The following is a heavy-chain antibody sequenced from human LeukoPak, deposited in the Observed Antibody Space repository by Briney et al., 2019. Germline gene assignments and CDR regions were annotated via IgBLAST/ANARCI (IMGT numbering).Heavy chain of an antibody. V-gene: IGHV1-24*01. Sequence: GASVKVSCKVSGYTLTELSMHWVRQAPGKGLEWMGGFDPEDGETIYAQKFQGRVTMTEDTSTDTAYMELSSLRSDDTAVYYCAREPAYYGSGSQFPLYWGQGTLVTVSS. D-gene: IGHD3-10*01. CDR1: GYTLTELS. J-gene: IGHJ4*02. CDR2: FDPEDGET. CDR3: AREPAYYGSGSQFPLY.